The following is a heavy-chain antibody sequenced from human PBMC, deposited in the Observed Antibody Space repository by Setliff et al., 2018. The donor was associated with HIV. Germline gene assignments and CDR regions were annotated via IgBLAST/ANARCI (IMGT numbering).Heavy chain of an antibody. D-gene: IGHD6-6*01. V-gene: IGHV1-18*01. CDR3: ARDTPLGSSSRVDY. CDR2: ISVGKGNT. J-gene: IGHJ4*02. CDR1: GYILGSYD. Sequence: ASVKVSCKASGYILGSYDISWVRQAPGQGLDWVGWISVGKGNTNYAQKLQGRVTMTTDTSTSTAYMELRSLRSDDTAVYYCARDTPLGSSSRVDYWGQGTLVTVSS.